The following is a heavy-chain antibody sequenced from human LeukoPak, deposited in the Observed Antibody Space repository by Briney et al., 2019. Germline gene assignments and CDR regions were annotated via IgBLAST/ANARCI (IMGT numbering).Heavy chain of an antibody. V-gene: IGHV3-64*01. Sequence: GGSLRLSCAASGFTFSSYAMHWVRQAPGKGLEYVSAISSNGGSTYYANSVKGRFTLSRDNSKNTLYLQMGSLRAEDMAVYYCAREWSYDFWSGYAFDYWGQGTLVTVSS. J-gene: IGHJ4*02. CDR3: AREWSYDFWSGYAFDY. CDR2: ISSNGGST. CDR1: GFTFSSYA. D-gene: IGHD3-3*01.